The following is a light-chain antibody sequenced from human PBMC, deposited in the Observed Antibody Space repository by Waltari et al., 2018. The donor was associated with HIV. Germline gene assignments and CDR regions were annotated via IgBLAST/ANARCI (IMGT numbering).Light chain of an antibody. J-gene: IGLJ2*01. CDR2: SIN. CDR3: AAWDDSLNGVV. V-gene: IGLV1-44*01. Sequence: QSILTQPPSASGTPGQRVTISCSGSSSNIGSNALNWYQQLPGTAPKLLIYSINERASGVPDRFSGSKSGTSASLAISGLQSEDEADYHCAAWDDSLNGVVFGGGTKLTVL. CDR1: SSNIGSNA.